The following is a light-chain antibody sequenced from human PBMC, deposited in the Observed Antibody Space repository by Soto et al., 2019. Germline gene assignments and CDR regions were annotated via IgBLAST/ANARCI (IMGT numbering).Light chain of an antibody. V-gene: IGKV3-20*01. CDR2: GAF. J-gene: IGKJ2*01. CDR1: QSVSSSY. CDR3: QQYSSSPPGYT. Sequence: EIVLTQSPCTLSLSPGERATLSCRASQSVSSSYLAWYQQKPGQAPRLLSYGAFSRATGIPDRFSGSGSGTDFTRTISRLEPEDFAVYYCQQYSSSPPGYTFGQGTKLEIK.